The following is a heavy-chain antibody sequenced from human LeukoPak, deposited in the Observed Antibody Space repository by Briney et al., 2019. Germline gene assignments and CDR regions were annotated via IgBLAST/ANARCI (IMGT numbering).Heavy chain of an antibody. Sequence: ASVKVSCKASGYTFTGYYMHWVRQAPGQGLEWMGWINPNSGGTNYAQKFQGRVTMTTDTSTSTAYMELRSLRSDDTAVYYCARDGPYYGSGRGSAFDIWGQGTMVTVSS. J-gene: IGHJ3*02. CDR3: ARDGPYYGSGRGSAFDI. CDR1: GYTFTGYY. CDR2: INPNSGGT. V-gene: IGHV1-2*02. D-gene: IGHD3-10*01.